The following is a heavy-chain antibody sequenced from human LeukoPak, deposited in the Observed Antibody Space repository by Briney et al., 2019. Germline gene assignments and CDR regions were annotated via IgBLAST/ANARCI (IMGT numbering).Heavy chain of an antibody. CDR2: ISAYNGNT. D-gene: IGHD4-11*01. CDR3: AREVTHHVYYGMDV. V-gene: IGHV1-18*01. CDR1: GYTFINYD. Sequence: GASVKVSCKASGYTFINYDIRWVRQVPGQGLEWMGWISAYNGNTNYAQKFQGRVTMTTDTSTSTAYMELRSLRSDDTAVYFCAREVTHHVYYGMDVWGQGTTVTVSS. J-gene: IGHJ6*02.